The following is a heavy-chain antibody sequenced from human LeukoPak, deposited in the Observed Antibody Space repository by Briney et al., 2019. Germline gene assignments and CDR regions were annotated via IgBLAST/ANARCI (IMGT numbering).Heavy chain of an antibody. D-gene: IGHD4-11*01. CDR1: GFTFRSYW. J-gene: IGHJ4*02. Sequence: QAGGSLRLSCAASGFTFRSYWMHWVRQAPGKGLVWVSRINSDGSSTSYADSVKGRFTVSRDNAKNTLYLQMNSLRAEDTAVYYCAREPSAYSSYDYWGQGTLVTVSS. CDR2: INSDGSST. V-gene: IGHV3-74*01. CDR3: AREPSAYSSYDY.